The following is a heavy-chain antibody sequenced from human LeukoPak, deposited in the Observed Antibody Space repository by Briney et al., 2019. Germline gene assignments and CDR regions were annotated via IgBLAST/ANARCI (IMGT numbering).Heavy chain of an antibody. J-gene: IGHJ3*02. CDR3: ARDQALGYGWPTVLAIDI. D-gene: IGHD6-19*01. CDR1: GGSISSGGYY. V-gene: IGHV4-61*02. CDR2: VYTSGST. Sequence: TPSETLSLTCTVSGGSISSGGYYWSWIRQPAGKGLEWIGRVYTSGSTNYNPSLKSRVTISIDTSKNQFSLNLSSVTAADTAVYYCARDQALGYGWPTVLAIDIWGQGTMVTVSS.